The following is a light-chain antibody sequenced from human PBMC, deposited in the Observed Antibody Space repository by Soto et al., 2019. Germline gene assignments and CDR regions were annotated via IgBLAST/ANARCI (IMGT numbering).Light chain of an antibody. V-gene: IGKV3-15*01. CDR2: DTS. Sequence: EIVMTQSPATLSVSPGERATLSCRASQGIGDTLAWYQHKPGQTPRLLIYDTSTRATGGPARFRGSRYGPELTLTIHRLPSEDFAIYCCQPYNIWQLTFAGGTKVDIK. CDR1: QGIGDT. J-gene: IGKJ4*01. CDR3: QPYNIWQLT.